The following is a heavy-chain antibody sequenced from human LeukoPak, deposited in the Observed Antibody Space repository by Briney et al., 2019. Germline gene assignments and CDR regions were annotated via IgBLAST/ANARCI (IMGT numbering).Heavy chain of an antibody. CDR3: ARVLLGAKGWYFDL. CDR1: GFTFSSYA. Sequence: GGSLRLSCAASGFTFSSYAMHWVRQAPGKGLEWVAVISYDGSNKYYADSVKGRFTISRDNAKNTLYLQMNSLRAEDTAVYYCARVLLGAKGWYFDLWGRGTLVTVSS. D-gene: IGHD1-26*01. CDR2: ISYDGSNK. V-gene: IGHV3-30*04. J-gene: IGHJ2*01.